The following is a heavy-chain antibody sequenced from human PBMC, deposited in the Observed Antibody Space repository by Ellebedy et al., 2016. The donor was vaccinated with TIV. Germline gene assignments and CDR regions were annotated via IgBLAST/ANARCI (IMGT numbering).Heavy chain of an antibody. CDR3: TRSRYYDSKGCGY. Sequence: GESLKISCTASGFTFGDYAMSWFRQAPGKGLEWVGFIRSKAYGGTTEYAASVKGRFTISRDDSKSIAYLQMNSLKTEDTAVYYCTRSRYYDSKGCGYWGQGTLVTVSS. V-gene: IGHV3-49*03. CDR2: IRSKAYGGTT. CDR1: GFTFGDYA. J-gene: IGHJ4*02. D-gene: IGHD3-22*01.